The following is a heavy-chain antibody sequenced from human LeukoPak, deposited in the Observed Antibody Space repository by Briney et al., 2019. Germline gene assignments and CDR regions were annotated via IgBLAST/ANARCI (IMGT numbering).Heavy chain of an antibody. CDR1: GGPISSHY. CDR3: ATIKRGSIFGYFDF. Sequence: SSETLSLTCTVSGGPISSHYWSWIRQPPGKGLEWIAYLFDSVNTKDNPSLQSRLTLSADTSKNQFSLRLSSVTAADTAVYYCATIKRGSIFGYFDFWGQGIKVTVSS. J-gene: IGHJ4*02. CDR2: LFDSVNT. V-gene: IGHV4-59*11. D-gene: IGHD5-18*01.